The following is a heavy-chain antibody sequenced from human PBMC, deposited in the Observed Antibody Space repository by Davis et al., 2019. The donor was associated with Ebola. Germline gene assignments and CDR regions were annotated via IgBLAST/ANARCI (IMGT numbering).Heavy chain of an antibody. CDR3: TGGEVGYSYGFGY. CDR1: GFTFGDYA. D-gene: IGHD5-18*01. J-gene: IGHJ4*02. CDR2: IRSKAYGGTI. V-gene: IGHV3-49*03. Sequence: GESLKISCTASGFTFGDYAMSWFRQAPGKGLEWVGFIRSKAYGGTIEYAASVKGRFSISRDDSKSIVYLQMNSLKTEDTAVYYCTGGEVGYSYGFGYWGQGTLVTVSS.